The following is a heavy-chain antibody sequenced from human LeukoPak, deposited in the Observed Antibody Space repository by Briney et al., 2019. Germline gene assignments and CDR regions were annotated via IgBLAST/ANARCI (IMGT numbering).Heavy chain of an antibody. Sequence: ASVKVSCKASGYTFTGYYMHWVRQAPGQGLEWMGWINPNSGGTNYAQKFQGRVTMTRDTSISTAYMELSRLRSDDTAVYYCARELRDAGWNWFDPWGQGTLVTVSS. CDR1: GYTFTGYY. CDR2: INPNSGGT. D-gene: IGHD4-17*01. V-gene: IGHV1-2*02. CDR3: ARELRDAGWNWFDP. J-gene: IGHJ5*02.